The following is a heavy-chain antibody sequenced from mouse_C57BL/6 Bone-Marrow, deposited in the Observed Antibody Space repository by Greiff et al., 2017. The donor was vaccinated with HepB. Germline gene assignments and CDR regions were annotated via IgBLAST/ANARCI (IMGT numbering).Heavy chain of an antibody. CDR2: IYPGSGST. CDR3: ARGGYYDYDGDYFDY. Sequence: QVQLKQPGAELVKPGASVKMSCKASGYTFTSYWITWVKQRPGQGLEWIGDIYPGSGSTNYNEKFKSKATLTVDTSSSTAYMQLSSLTSEDSAVYYCARGGYYDYDGDYFDYWGQGTTLTVSS. J-gene: IGHJ2*01. CDR1: GYTFTSYW. V-gene: IGHV1-55*01. D-gene: IGHD2-4*01.